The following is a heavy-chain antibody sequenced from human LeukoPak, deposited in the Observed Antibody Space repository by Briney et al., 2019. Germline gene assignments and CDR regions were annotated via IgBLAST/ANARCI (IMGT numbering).Heavy chain of an antibody. CDR1: GGSISSGGYY. Sequence: KPSETLSLTCTVSGGSISSGGYYWSWIRQHPGKGLEWIGYIYYSGSTYYNPSLKSRVTISVDTSKNQFSLKLSSVTAADTAVYYCARDSVDTAMVTSAFDIWGQGTMVTVSS. CDR3: ARDSVDTAMVTSAFDI. CDR2: IYYSGST. J-gene: IGHJ3*02. V-gene: IGHV4-31*03. D-gene: IGHD5-18*01.